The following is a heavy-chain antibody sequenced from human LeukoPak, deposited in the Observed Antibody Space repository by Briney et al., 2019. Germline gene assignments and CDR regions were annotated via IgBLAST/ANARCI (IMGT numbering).Heavy chain of an antibody. J-gene: IGHJ4*02. CDR2: VSGSGGST. CDR1: GFTFSSYA. CDR3: AKRNHXXS. D-gene: IGHD1-14*01. V-gene: IGHV3-23*01. Sequence: PGGSLRLSCAASGFTFSSYAMSWVRQAPGKGLEWVSGVSGSGGSTYYADSVKGRFTISRGNSKNTVYLQMNSLRAEDTAVYYCAKRNHXXSWGXGTLVTVSS.